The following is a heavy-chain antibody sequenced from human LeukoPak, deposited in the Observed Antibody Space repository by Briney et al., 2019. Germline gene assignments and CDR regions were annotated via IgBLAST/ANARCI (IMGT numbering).Heavy chain of an antibody. D-gene: IGHD1-26*01. Sequence: SETLSLTCTVSGYSISSGYYWGWIRQPPGKGLEWIGSIYHSGSTYYNPSLKSRVTISVDTSKNQFSLKLSSVTAADTAVYYCARESGTLYAFDIWGQGTMATVSS. CDR1: GYSISSGYY. CDR2: IYHSGST. V-gene: IGHV4-38-2*02. J-gene: IGHJ3*02. CDR3: ARESGTLYAFDI.